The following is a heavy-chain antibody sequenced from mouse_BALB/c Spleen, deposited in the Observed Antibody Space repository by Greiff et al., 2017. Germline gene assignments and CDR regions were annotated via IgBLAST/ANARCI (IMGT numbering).Heavy chain of an antibody. CDR1: GYAFTNYL. CDR2: INPGSGGT. V-gene: IGHV1-54*01. J-gene: IGHJ3*01. Sequence: VQLQQSGAELVRPGTSVKVSCKASGYAFTNYLIEWVKQRPGQGLEWIGVINPGSGGTNYNEKFKGKATLTADKSSSTAYMQLSSLTSDDSAVFFCERGLLYGSSFWFSYWRRGTVVTVSA. D-gene: IGHD1-1*01. CDR3: ERGLLYGSSFWFSY.